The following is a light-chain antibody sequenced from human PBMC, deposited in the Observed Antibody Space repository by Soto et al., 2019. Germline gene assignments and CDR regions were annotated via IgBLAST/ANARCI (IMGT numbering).Light chain of an antibody. Sequence: DIEITQSPSTLSASVGDIVTITCWASQSISTLLAWYQQKPGKAPKLLIYDASLLERGVPARFSGRGSATEFTLTISSLQPDDFATYYCQQYSTYPWTFGQGAKV. CDR2: DAS. CDR1: QSISTL. J-gene: IGKJ1*01. V-gene: IGKV1-5*01. CDR3: QQYSTYPWT.